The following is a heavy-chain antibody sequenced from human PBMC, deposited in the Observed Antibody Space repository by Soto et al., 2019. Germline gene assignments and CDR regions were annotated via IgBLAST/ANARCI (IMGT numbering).Heavy chain of an antibody. CDR3: ARGHMGSIAVEDYYGMDV. D-gene: IGHD6-19*01. CDR1: GFTFSSYG. V-gene: IGHV3-33*01. CDR2: IWYDGSNK. Sequence: QVQLVESGGGVVQPGRSLRLSCAASGFTFSSYGMHWVRQAPGKGLEWVAVIWYDGSNKYYADSVKGRFTISRDNSKNTLYLQMNSLRAEDTAVYYCARGHMGSIAVEDYYGMDVWGQGTTVTVSS. J-gene: IGHJ6*02.